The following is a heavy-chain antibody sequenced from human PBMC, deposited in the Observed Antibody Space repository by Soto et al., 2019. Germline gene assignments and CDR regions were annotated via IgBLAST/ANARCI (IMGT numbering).Heavy chain of an antibody. CDR3: ARDRKSGGWLDAFDI. V-gene: IGHV3-53*04. CDR2: IFTGGST. Sequence: EVQLVESGGGLVQPGGSLRLSCAASGFTVSSNYMSWVRQAPGKGLEWVSVIFTGGSTYYADSVKGRFTISRHSSMNTVYLKRDSLRAENTAVYSWARDRKSGGWLDAFDIWGQGTMVTFSP. J-gene: IGHJ3*02. CDR1: GFTVSSNY. D-gene: IGHD6-19*01.